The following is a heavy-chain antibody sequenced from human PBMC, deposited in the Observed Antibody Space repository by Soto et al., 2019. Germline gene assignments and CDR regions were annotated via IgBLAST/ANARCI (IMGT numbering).Heavy chain of an antibody. Sequence: SXTLSLTCAVYGGSFSGYYWSWIRQPPGKGLEWIGEINHSGSTNYNPSLKSRVTISVDTSKNQFSLKLSSVTAADTAVYYCARGLPAVAGYYFDYWGQGTLVTVSS. D-gene: IGHD6-19*01. CDR3: ARGLPAVAGYYFDY. J-gene: IGHJ4*02. CDR2: INHSGST. CDR1: GGSFSGYY. V-gene: IGHV4-34*01.